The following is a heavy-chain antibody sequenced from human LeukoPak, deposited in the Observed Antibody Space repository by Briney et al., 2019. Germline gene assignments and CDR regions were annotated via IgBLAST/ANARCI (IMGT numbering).Heavy chain of an antibody. D-gene: IGHD3-3*01. CDR2: IYYSGST. Sequence: SQTLSLTCTVSGGSISSGDYYWSWIRQHPGKGLERIGYIYYSGSTYYNPSLKSRVTISVDTSKNQFSLKLSSVTAADTAVYYCARGMTGDNYDFWSGYYPSDAFDIWGQATMVTVSS. CDR1: GGSISSGDYY. V-gene: IGHV4-31*03. J-gene: IGHJ3*02. CDR3: ARGMTGDNYDFWSGYYPSDAFDI.